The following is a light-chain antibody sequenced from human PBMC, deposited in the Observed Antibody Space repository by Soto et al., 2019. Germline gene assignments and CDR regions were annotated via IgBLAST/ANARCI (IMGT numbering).Light chain of an antibody. CDR2: LGS. Sequence: DLVMTQSPLSLPVTPGEPASISCRSSQSLLHSNGYNYLDWYLQKPGQSPQLLIYLGSNRASGVPDRFSGSGSGTEFTLKISRVEAGDVGVYYCMQALQTPLTFGQGTKVEIK. CDR3: MQALQTPLT. CDR1: QSLLHSNGYNY. J-gene: IGKJ1*01. V-gene: IGKV2-28*01.